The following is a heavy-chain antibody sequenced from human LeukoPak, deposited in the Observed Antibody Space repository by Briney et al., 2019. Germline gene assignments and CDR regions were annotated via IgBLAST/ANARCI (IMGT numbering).Heavy chain of an antibody. CDR3: AKGGAVSSKSITLVRGTRNYCYYMDV. V-gene: IGHV3-30*02. Sequence: GGSLRLSCAASGFTFGDFGMHWVRQAPGKGLEWVAFIRYDGSNKYYADSVKGRFTISRDNSKNTLYLQMNSLRAEDTAVYYCAKGGAVSSKSITLVRGTRNYCYYMDVWGKGTTVTISS. CDR2: IRYDGSNK. CDR1: GFTFGDFG. D-gene: IGHD3-10*01. J-gene: IGHJ6*03.